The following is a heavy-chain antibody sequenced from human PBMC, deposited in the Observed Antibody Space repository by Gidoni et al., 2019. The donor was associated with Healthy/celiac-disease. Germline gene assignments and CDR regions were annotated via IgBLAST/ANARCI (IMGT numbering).Heavy chain of an antibody. CDR3: AKDFGAAAAEVYFQH. V-gene: IGHV3-23*01. Sequence: EVQLLESGGGLVQLGGSLRLFCAASGFTFSSYAMSWVRQAPGKGLEWVSAISGSGGSTYYADSVKGRLTISRDNSKNTLYLQMNSLRAEDTAVYYCAKDFGAAAAEVYFQHWGQGTLVTVSS. CDR1: GFTFSSYA. CDR2: ISGSGGST. J-gene: IGHJ1*01. D-gene: IGHD6-13*01.